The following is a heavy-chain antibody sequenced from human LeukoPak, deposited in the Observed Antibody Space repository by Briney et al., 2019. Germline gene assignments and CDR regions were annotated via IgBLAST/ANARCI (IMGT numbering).Heavy chain of an antibody. J-gene: IGHJ6*02. CDR2: MNPNRGNT. Sequence: ASVKVSCKASGYTFTSYDINWVRQATGQGLEWMGWMNPNRGNTGYAQKFQGRVTMTRNTSISTAYMELNSLRAEDTAVYFCARDVSWETRDFDYYGMDVWGQGTTVTVSS. D-gene: IGHD1-26*01. CDR3: ARDVSWETRDFDYYGMDV. V-gene: IGHV1-8*01. CDR1: GYTFTSYD.